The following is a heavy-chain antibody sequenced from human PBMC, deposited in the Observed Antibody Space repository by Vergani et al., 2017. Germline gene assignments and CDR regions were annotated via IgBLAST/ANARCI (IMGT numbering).Heavy chain of an antibody. CDR1: GFTFKNDW. Sequence: EVQLVQSGGGLVWPGGSLRLSCVGSGFTFKNDWMTWVRQPPGKGLEFISYISFSGSSVYYADSVKGRFTISRDNSKNSLYLQISSPRAEDTALYYCARSSYPVDFRMDVWGNGTTVIVSS. CDR3: ARSSYPVDFRMDV. D-gene: IGHD3/OR15-3a*01. V-gene: IGHV3-48*03. CDR2: ISFSGSSV. J-gene: IGHJ6*03.